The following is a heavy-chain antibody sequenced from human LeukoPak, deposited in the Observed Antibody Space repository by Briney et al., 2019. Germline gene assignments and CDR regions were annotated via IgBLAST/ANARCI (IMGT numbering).Heavy chain of an antibody. Sequence: PGGSLRLSCAASGFTFSSYGMHWVRQAPGKGLEWVAVISYDGSNKYYADSVKGRFTISRDNSKNTLYLQMNSLRAEDTAVYYCAKDLVRLHHTPSYFDYWGQGTLVTVSS. CDR3: AKDLVRLHHTPSYFDY. J-gene: IGHJ4*02. D-gene: IGHD4-11*01. CDR2: ISYDGSNK. CDR1: GFTFSSYG. V-gene: IGHV3-30*18.